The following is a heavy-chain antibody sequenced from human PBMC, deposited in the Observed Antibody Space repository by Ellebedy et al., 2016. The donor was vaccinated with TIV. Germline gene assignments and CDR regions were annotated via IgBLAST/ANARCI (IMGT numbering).Heavy chain of an antibody. J-gene: IGHJ4*02. CDR3: ARDWENVVFDY. Sequence: GESLKISXAASGFTFTTYSMSWVRQAPGKGLEWVSSITSAGSSIYYSDSVKGRFTISRDNAKNSLYLQMNSLRAEDTAVYYCARDWENVVFDYWGQGTLVTVSS. CDR1: GFTFTTYS. V-gene: IGHV3-21*01. D-gene: IGHD1-26*01. CDR2: ITSAGSSI.